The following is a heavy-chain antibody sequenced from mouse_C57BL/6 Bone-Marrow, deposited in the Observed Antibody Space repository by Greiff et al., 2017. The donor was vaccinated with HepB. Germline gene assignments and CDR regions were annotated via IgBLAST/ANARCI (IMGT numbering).Heavy chain of an antibody. V-gene: IGHV1-55*01. CDR2: IYPGSGST. CDR1: GYTFTSYW. CDR3: YGYDGAWFAH. J-gene: IGHJ3*01. Sequence: QVQLQQPGAELVKPGASEKMSCKASGYTFTSYWITWVKQRPGQGLEWIGDIYPGSGSTNYNEKFKSKATLTVDTSSSTAYMQLSSLTSEDSAVYYCYGYDGAWFAHWGQGTLVTVSA. D-gene: IGHD2-2*01.